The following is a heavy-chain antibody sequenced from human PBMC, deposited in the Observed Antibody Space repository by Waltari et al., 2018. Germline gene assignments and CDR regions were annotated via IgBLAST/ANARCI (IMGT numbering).Heavy chain of an antibody. J-gene: IGHJ4*02. Sequence: QVQLQQWGAGLLKPSETLSHTCAVYGGSFSGYYWSWIRQPPGKGLEWIGEINHSGSTNYNPSLKSRVTISVDTSKNQFSLKLSSVTAADTAVYYCARARSTLLDYWGQGTLVTVSS. CDR1: GGSFSGYY. CDR2: INHSGST. V-gene: IGHV4-34*01. CDR3: ARARSTLLDY.